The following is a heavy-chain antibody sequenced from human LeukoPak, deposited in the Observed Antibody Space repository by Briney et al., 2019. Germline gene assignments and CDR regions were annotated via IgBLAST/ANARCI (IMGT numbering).Heavy chain of an antibody. J-gene: IGHJ4*02. CDR1: GFTFSSYS. Sequence: GGSLRLSCAASGFTFSSYSMNWVRQAPGKGLEWVSSISSSSSYIYYADSVKGRFTISRDNSKNTLYLQMNSLRAEDTAVYYCARAGEEVVVIIPLDYWGQGTLVTVSS. CDR3: ARAGEEVVVIIPLDY. CDR2: ISSSSSYI. V-gene: IGHV3-21*01. D-gene: IGHD3-22*01.